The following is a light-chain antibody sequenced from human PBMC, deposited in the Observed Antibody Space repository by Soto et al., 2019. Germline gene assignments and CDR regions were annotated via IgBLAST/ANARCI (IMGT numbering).Light chain of an antibody. V-gene: IGKV3D-15*01. CDR2: GAS. Sequence: EIVMTQSPATLSVSPGERATLSCRASQSVSSNLAWYQQKPGQAPRLLIYGASTRANVIPARFRGSGSGTEFTLTISRLQSEDFAVYYCQQYNNWLTFGGGTKVEIK. J-gene: IGKJ4*01. CDR3: QQYNNWLT. CDR1: QSVSSN.